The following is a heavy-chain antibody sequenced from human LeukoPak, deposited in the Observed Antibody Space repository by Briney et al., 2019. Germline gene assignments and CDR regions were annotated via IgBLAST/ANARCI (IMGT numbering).Heavy chain of an antibody. CDR1: GGTFSSYT. Sequence: SVKVSCKASGGTFSSYTISWVRQAPGQGLEWMGRIIPIFGTANYAQKFQGRITITTDESTSTAYMELSSLRSEDTAVYYCARAWVRALLWFGESSRRSYYFDYWGQGTLVTVSS. CDR2: IIPIFGTA. J-gene: IGHJ4*02. D-gene: IGHD3-10*01. V-gene: IGHV1-69*05. CDR3: ARAWVRALLWFGESSRRSYYFDY.